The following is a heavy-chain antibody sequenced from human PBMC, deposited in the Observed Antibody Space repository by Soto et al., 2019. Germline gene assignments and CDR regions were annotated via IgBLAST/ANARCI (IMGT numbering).Heavy chain of an antibody. V-gene: IGHV4-31*03. CDR1: GGSISRGGYY. J-gene: IGHJ4*02. D-gene: IGHD3-10*01. CDR3: ARVREILWFAPWYFDY. CDR2: IYYSGST. Sequence: TLSLTCPVSGGSISRGGYYWSWIRQHPGKGLEWIGYIYYSGSTYYNPSLKSRVTISVDTSKNQFSLKLSSVTAADTAGYYSARVREILWFAPWYFDYWGQGTLVTVSS.